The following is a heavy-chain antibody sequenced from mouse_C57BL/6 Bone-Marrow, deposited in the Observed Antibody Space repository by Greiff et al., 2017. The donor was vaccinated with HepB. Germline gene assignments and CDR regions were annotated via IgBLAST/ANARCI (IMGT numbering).Heavy chain of an antibody. D-gene: IGHD1-1*01. CDR2: IDPSDSYT. CDR1: GYTFTSYW. J-gene: IGHJ2*01. CDR3: ARLGLLRFYLDY. Sequence: QVQLKQPGAELVKPGASVKLSCKASGYTFTSYWMQWVKQRPGQGLEWIGEIDPSDSYTNYNQKFKGKATLTVDTSSSTAYMQLSSLTSEDSAVYYCARLGLLRFYLDYWGQGTTLTVSS. V-gene: IGHV1-50*01.